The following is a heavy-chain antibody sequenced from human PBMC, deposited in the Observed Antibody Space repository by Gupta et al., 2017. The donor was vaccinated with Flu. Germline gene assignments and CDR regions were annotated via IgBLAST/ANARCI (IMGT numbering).Heavy chain of an antibody. D-gene: IGHD2-21*01. J-gene: IGHJ4*02. CDR2: IYWNDDQ. Sequence: GWIRQPPGKALEGLALIYWNDDQSSSTSLRNRLTIAKDTSKNQVVLKVTNVDPVDTATYYCAPRQACHNSECYYNLFYFETWGQGTRVNVSS. V-gene: IGHV2-5*01. CDR3: APRQACHNSECYYNLFYFET.